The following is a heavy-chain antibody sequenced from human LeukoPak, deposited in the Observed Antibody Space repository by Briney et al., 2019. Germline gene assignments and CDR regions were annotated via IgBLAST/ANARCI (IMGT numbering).Heavy chain of an antibody. CDR2: IYSGGST. J-gene: IGHJ4*02. CDR1: GFTVSSNY. D-gene: IGHD3-22*01. V-gene: IGHV3-66*02. CDR3: ARDQDSSGYID. Sequence: GGSLRLSCAASGFTVSSNYMSWVRQAPGKGLEWVSVIYSGGSTYYADSVKGRFTISRDNSKNTLYLQMNSLRAEDTAVYYCARDQDSSGYIDRGQGTLVTVSS.